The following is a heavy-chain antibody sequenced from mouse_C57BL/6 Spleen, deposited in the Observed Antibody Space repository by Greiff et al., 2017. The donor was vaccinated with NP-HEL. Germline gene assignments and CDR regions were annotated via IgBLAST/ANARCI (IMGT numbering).Heavy chain of an antibody. D-gene: IGHD4-1*01. CDR1: GYAFSSSW. CDR3: ASWALPDY. CDR2: IYPGDGDT. V-gene: IGHV1-82*01. J-gene: IGHJ2*01. Sequence: VQLQESGPELVKPGASVKISCKASGYAFSSSWMNWVKQRPGKGLEWIGRIYPGDGDTNYNGKFKGKATLTADKSSSTAYMQLSSLTSEDSAVYFCASWALPDYWGQGTTLTVSS.